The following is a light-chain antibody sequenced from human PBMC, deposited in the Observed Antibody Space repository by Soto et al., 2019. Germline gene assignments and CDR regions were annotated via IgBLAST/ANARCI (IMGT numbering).Light chain of an antibody. CDR1: QSVSSY. J-gene: IGKJ1*01. V-gene: IGKV3-11*01. CDR3: QQART. CDR2: DAS. Sequence: EIVLTQSPATLSLSPGERATPSCRASQSVSSYLAWYQQKPGQAPRLLIYDASNRATGIPARFSGSGSGTDFTLTISSLEPEDSAVYYCQQARTFGQGTKVEIK.